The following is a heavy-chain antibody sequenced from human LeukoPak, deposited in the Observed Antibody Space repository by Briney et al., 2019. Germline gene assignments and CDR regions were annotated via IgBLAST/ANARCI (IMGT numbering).Heavy chain of an antibody. J-gene: IGHJ4*02. CDR3: ARVRTTVVIDY. V-gene: IGHV4-39*07. CDR1: GASVSGSNYY. D-gene: IGHD4-23*01. Sequence: SETLSLTCAVSGASVSGSNYYWGWIRRPPGKGLEWIGNIYSGGSTYYNPSLKSRVTISVDTSKNQFSLKLSSVTAADTAVYYCARVRTTVVIDYWGQGTLVTVSS. CDR2: IYSGGST.